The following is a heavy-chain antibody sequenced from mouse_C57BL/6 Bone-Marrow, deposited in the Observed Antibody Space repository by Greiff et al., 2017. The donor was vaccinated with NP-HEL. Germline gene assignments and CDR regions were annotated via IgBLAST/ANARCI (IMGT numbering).Heavy chain of an antibody. CDR2: ISSGGSYT. D-gene: IGHD1-1*01. CDR3: ASTNYYGSSPWFAY. J-gene: IGHJ3*01. V-gene: IGHV5-6*02. Sequence: EVKLVESGGDLVKPGGSLKLSCAASGFTFSSYGMSWVRQTPDKRLEWVATISSGGSYTYYPDSVKGRFTISRDNAKNTLYLQMSSLKSEDTAMYYCASTNYYGSSPWFAYWGQGTLVTVSA. CDR1: GFTFSSYG.